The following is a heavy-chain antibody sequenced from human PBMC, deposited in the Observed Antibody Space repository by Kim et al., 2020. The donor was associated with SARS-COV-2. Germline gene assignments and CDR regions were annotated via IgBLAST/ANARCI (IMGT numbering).Heavy chain of an antibody. CDR3: ARQYSGYDHDAFDI. D-gene: IGHD5-12*01. Sequence: PSFQGQVTVSADKSISTAYLQWSSLKASDTAMYYCARQYSGYDHDAFDIWGQGTMVTVSS. V-gene: IGHV5-51*01. J-gene: IGHJ3*02.